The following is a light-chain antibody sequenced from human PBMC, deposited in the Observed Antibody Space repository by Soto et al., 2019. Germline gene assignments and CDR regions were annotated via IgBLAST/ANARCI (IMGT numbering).Light chain of an antibody. CDR2: AAS. Sequence: DTQLTQSPSFLSASVGDRVTITCRASQDVSRSLGWYQQKPGKAPKLLISAASTLHSGVPSRFSGSGSGTDFTLTISSLQPEDFATYFCQQYNSFSLITFGQGTQLEIK. J-gene: IGKJ5*01. CDR1: QDVSRS. CDR3: QQYNSFSLIT. V-gene: IGKV1-9*01.